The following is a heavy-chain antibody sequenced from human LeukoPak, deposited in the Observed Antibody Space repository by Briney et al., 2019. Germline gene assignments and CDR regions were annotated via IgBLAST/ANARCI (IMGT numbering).Heavy chain of an antibody. Sequence: ASVKVSCKASGYTFTSYDINWVRQATGQGLEWMGWMNPNSGNTGYAQKFLGRVTMTRNTSISTAYMELSSLRSEDTAVYYCARGITMVRGVTASDAFDIWGQGTMVTVSS. V-gene: IGHV1-8*01. CDR1: GYTFTSYD. CDR2: MNPNSGNT. CDR3: ARGITMVRGVTASDAFDI. D-gene: IGHD3-10*01. J-gene: IGHJ3*02.